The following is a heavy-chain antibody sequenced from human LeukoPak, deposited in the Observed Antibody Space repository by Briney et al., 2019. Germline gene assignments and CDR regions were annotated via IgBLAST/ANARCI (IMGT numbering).Heavy chain of an antibody. D-gene: IGHD4/OR15-4a*01. Sequence: GGSLRLSCVVSGLTFSDYWMSWVRQAPGKGLEWAGNIKQDGSETYYGDSVKGRFTISRDNAKKSLYLQMNNLRAEDTAVYYCARHLTFFDYWGQGALVSVPS. V-gene: IGHV3-7*01. CDR1: GLTFSDYW. CDR2: IKQDGSET. J-gene: IGHJ4*02. CDR3: ARHLTFFDY.